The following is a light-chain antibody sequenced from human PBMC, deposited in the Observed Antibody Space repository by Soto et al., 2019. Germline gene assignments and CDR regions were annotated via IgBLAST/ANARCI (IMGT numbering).Light chain of an antibody. CDR3: HQRSNWPKT. CDR1: QTVSSY. Sequence: EIVLTQSPATLSLSPGETATLSCRASQTVSSYLAWFQQKPGQPPRLLLYYASIKTPGIPARFSGSGSGTDFTPTISRLEPKDSAVYYCHQRSNWPKTFGQGTKVEIK. CDR2: YAS. J-gene: IGKJ1*01. V-gene: IGKV3-11*01.